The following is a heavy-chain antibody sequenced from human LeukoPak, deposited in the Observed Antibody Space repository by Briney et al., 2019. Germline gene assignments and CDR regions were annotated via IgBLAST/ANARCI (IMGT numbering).Heavy chain of an antibody. V-gene: IGHV4-59*01. CDR3: ARTGYDILTGYRAKQYYFDY. D-gene: IGHD3-9*01. CDR2: IYYSGST. J-gene: IGHJ4*02. CDR1: GGSISSYY. Sequence: PSETLSLTCTVSGGSISSYYWSWIRQPPGKGLEWIGYIYYSGSTNYNPSLKSRVTISVDTSKNQFSLKLNSVTAADTAVYYCARTGYDILTGYRAKQYYFDYWGQGTLATVPS.